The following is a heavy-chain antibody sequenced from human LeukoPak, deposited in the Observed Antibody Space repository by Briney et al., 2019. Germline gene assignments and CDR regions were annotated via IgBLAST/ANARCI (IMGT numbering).Heavy chain of an antibody. J-gene: IGHJ4*02. CDR1: GGTFSSYA. CDR3: AGTGTKTYYYDSSGYYYD. CDR2: IIPIFGTA. Sequence: PVKVSCKASGGTFSSYAISWVRQAPGQGLEWMGGIIPIFGTANYAQKFQGRVTITADESTSTAYMELSSLRSEDTAVYYCAGTGTKTYYYDSSGYYYDWGQGTLVTVSS. D-gene: IGHD3-22*01. V-gene: IGHV1-69*13.